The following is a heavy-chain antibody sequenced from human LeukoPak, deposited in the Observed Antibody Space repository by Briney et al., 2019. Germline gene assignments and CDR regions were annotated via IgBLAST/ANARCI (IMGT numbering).Heavy chain of an antibody. D-gene: IGHD5-12*01. Sequence: GGSLRLTCAASGFTFSPSWMHWVRQAPGKGLVWVSRIDEYGTTINYADSVKGRFTISRNNAGDTLFLQMNSLRAEDTGVYYCATDLSGRQDYWGQGTLVTVSS. V-gene: IGHV3-74*01. J-gene: IGHJ4*02. CDR3: ATDLSGRQDY. CDR2: IDEYGTTI. CDR1: GFTFSPSW.